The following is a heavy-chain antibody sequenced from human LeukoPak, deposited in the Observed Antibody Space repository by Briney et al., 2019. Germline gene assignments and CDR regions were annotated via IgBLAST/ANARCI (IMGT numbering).Heavy chain of an antibody. Sequence: PSETLSLTCTVPGGSISSYYWSWIRQPPGKGLEWIGYMYYSGRTNYNPSLKSRVTISVDTSKNQFSLKLSSVTAADTAVYYCARTFSESYYYYGIDVWGQGTTVTGSS. V-gene: IGHV4-59*01. D-gene: IGHD1-26*01. CDR1: GGSISSYY. CDR3: ARTFSESYYYYGIDV. J-gene: IGHJ6*02. CDR2: MYYSGRT.